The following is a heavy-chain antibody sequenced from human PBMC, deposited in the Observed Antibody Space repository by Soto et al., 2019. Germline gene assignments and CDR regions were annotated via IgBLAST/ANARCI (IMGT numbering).Heavy chain of an antibody. CDR1: GFSFGTYT. V-gene: IGHV3-23*01. D-gene: IGHD3-16*01. Sequence: VGSLRLSCAFSGFSFGTYTVNWVRHAPGMWLEWVSGLSDSVGTTHYAYSVKGRFTISRDKSKNTLYLQMNNLRAEDTAVYYCAYHSMGGSVETSFDLWGQGSLVIVSS. J-gene: IGHJ4*02. CDR3: AYHSMGGSVETSFDL. CDR2: LSDSVGTT.